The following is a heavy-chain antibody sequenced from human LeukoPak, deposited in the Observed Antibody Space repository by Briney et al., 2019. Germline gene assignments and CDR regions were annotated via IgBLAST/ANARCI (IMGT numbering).Heavy chain of an antibody. V-gene: IGHV3-23*01. Sequence: GGSLRLSCAASGFTFSSYGMSWVRQAPGKGLEWVSAISGSGGSKYYADSVKGRFTISRDNSKNSLYLQMTSLRAEDTAVYYCARVAIAVANYYMDVWGKGTTVTVSS. CDR3: ARVAIAVANYYMDV. CDR2: ISGSGGSK. D-gene: IGHD6-19*01. J-gene: IGHJ6*03. CDR1: GFTFSSYG.